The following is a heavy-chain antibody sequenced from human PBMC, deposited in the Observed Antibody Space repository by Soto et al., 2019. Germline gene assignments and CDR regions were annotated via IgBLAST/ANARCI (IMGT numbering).Heavy chain of an antibody. CDR1: GYTFINYH. J-gene: IGHJ4*02. Sequence: QVQLVQSGGEVKKPGASVTVSCKASGYTFINYHITWVRQAPGQGLEWMAWINTYNGMRDYAQRFQXXVNMPRDTSTSTAYMELRNLGSADTAVYFCAKSPRGEMATDWGQGTLVTVSS. CDR2: INTYNGMR. D-gene: IGHD5-12*01. V-gene: IGHV1-18*01. CDR3: AKSPRGEMATD.